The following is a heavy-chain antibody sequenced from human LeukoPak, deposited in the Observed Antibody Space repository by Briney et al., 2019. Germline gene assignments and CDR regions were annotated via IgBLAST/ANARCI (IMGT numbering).Heavy chain of an antibody. CDR1: GYTFTGYY. CDR3: ASGITMVRGEADYYYMDV. D-gene: IGHD3-10*01. Sequence: GASVKVSCKASGYTFTGYYMHWVRQAPGQGLEWMGWINPNSGGTNYAQKFQGGVTMTRDTSISTAYMELSRLRSDDTAVYYCASGITMVRGEADYYYMDVWGKGTTVTISS. V-gene: IGHV1-2*02. CDR2: INPNSGGT. J-gene: IGHJ6*03.